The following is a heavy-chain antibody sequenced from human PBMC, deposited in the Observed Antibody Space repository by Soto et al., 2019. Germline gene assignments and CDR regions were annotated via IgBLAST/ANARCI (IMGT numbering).Heavy chain of an antibody. CDR1: GGSISSWY. CDR3: ARAGHYYYYGMDV. V-gene: IGHV4-59*08. CDR2: IYYSGST. J-gene: IGHJ6*02. Sequence: SETMSLTCTVSGGSISSWYWSWIRKPPGKGLEWIGYIYYSGSTNYNPSLKSRVTISVDTSKNQFSLKLSSVTAADTAVYYCARAGHYYYYGMDVWGQGTTVTVSS.